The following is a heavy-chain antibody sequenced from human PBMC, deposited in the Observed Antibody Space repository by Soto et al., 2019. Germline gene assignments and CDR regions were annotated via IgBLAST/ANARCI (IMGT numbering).Heavy chain of an antibody. CDR2: ISYDGSNK. CDR1: GFTFRSYG. Sequence: VGSLRLSCAASGFTFRSYGMHWVRQAPGKGLEWVAVISYDGSNKFHGDSVKGRFTISRDNSRRTLYLQMDSLRAEDTAVYYCAKGLRSGRDYGDYDGKDYWGQGTLVTVSS. D-gene: IGHD4-17*01. CDR3: AKGLRSGRDYGDYDGKDY. J-gene: IGHJ4*02. V-gene: IGHV3-30*18.